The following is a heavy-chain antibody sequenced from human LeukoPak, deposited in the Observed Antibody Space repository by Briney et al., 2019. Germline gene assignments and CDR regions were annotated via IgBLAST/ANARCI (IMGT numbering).Heavy chain of an antibody. J-gene: IGHJ4*02. V-gene: IGHV3-23*01. CDR3: AVRGSVAADFDY. Sequence: PGGSLRLSCAASGFTFSSYAISWVRQAPGKGLEWVSAISGSGGSTYYADSAKGRFTISRDNSKNTLYLQMNSLRAEDTAVYYCAVRGSVAADFDYWGQGTLVTVSS. D-gene: IGHD3-10*01. CDR1: GFTFSSYA. CDR2: ISGSGGST.